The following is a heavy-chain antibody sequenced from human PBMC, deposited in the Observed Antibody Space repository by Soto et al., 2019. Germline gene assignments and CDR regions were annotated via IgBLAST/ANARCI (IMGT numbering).Heavy chain of an antibody. CDR1: GFTFSSYA. V-gene: IGHV3-30-3*01. J-gene: IGHJ4*02. CDR3: ARDKDGDY. D-gene: IGHD2-15*01. CDR2: ISYDGSNK. Sequence: QVQLVESGGGVVQPGRSPRLSCAASGFTFSSYAMHWVRQAPGKGLEWVAVISYDGSNKYYADSVKGRFTISRDNSKNTLYLQMNSLRAEDTAVYYCARDKDGDYWGQGTLVTVSS.